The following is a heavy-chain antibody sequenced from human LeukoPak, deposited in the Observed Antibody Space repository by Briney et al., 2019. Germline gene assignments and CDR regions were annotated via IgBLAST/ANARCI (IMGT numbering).Heavy chain of an antibody. J-gene: IGHJ1*01. V-gene: IGHV3-23*01. Sequence: GGSLRLSCAASGFTFSSYAMSWVRQVSGKGLEWVSVISGSGGSTYYADSVKGRFTISRDNSKNTLYLQMKSLRVEDTAVYYCAKEIYGDSTGGRFQHWGQGTLVTVSS. CDR3: AKEIYGDSTGGRFQH. D-gene: IGHD4-17*01. CDR1: GFTFSSYA. CDR2: ISGSGGST.